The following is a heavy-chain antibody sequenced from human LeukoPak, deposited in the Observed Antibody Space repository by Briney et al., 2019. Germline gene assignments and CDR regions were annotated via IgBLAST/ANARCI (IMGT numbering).Heavy chain of an antibody. J-gene: IGHJ3*02. V-gene: IGHV1-2*02. CDR3: ARDHTYYYDSSSYVDDALEI. CDR1: GFPFTGHY. CDR2: INPTRGDT. Sequence: ASVTVSCKSSGFPFTGHYMHWVRQAPGQGLEWIGYINPTRGDTYYSEKFRGGVTMTRDTSIRTAYMELNRLSSDDTAVYFCARDHTYYYDSSSYVDDALEIWGQGTMVTVFS. D-gene: IGHD3-22*01.